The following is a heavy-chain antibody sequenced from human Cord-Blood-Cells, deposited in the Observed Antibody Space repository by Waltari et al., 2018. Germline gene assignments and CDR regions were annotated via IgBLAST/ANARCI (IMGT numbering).Heavy chain of an antibody. D-gene: IGHD6-13*01. Sequence: QVQLQQWGAGLLKPSETLSLTCAVYGGSFSGYYWSWIRQPPGKGLEWIGEINHSGSTNYNPSLKSRVTISVDTSKNQFSLKLSSVTAADTAVYYCAREVRIAAAGSYYYYGMDVWDQGP. CDR1: GGSFSGYY. V-gene: IGHV4-34*01. CDR2: INHSGST. CDR3: AREVRIAAAGSYYYYGMDV. J-gene: IGHJ6*02.